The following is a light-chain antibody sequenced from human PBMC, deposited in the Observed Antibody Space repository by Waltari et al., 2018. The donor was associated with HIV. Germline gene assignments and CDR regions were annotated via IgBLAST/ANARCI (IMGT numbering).Light chain of an antibody. CDR3: AASDESLSGWL. J-gene: IGLJ3*02. V-gene: IGLV1-47*01. CDR2: RNN. Sequence: QSELTQPPSVSGTPGQRVTISCSGSSSNIGSNSVYWYQQLPGTAPKLLISRNNQRPSGVPDRFSGSKSGISASLAISGLRAEDEADYFGAASDESLSGWLFGGGTKLTVL. CDR1: SSNIGSNS.